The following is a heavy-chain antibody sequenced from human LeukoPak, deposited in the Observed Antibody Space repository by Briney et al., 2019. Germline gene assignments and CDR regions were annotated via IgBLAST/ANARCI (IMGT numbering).Heavy chain of an antibody. J-gene: IGHJ2*01. V-gene: IGHV3-21*04. CDR3: ARMPGIAVAGTVWYFDL. D-gene: IGHD6-19*01. CDR1: GFTFSSYS. CDR2: ISSSSSYI. Sequence: SGGSLRLSCAASGFTFSSYSMNWVRQAPGKGLEWVSSISSSSSYIYYADSVKGRFTISRDNAKNSLYLQMNSLRAEDTAVYYCARMPGIAVAGTVWYFDLWGRGTLVTVSS.